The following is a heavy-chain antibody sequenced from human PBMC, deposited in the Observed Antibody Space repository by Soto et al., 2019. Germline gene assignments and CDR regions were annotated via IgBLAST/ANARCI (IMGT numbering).Heavy chain of an antibody. D-gene: IGHD2-15*01. CDR3: PRDGLLSIGEVVKVLYIDV. CDR1: GFPFSSYN. V-gene: IGHV3-21*06. Sequence: QLLESGGGLVKPGGSLRLSCATSGFPFSSYNMNWVRQAPGKGLQWVSSISSTSRYIYYAASVKGRFTNSRDNANNSLDLQMDGLRDEDTAVYYCPRDGLLSIGEVVKVLYIDVWGKGTTVAVSS. CDR2: ISSTSRYI. J-gene: IGHJ6*03.